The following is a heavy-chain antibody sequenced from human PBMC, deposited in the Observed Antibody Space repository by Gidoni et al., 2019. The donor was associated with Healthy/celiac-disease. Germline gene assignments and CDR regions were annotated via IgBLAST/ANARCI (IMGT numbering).Heavy chain of an antibody. CDR2: IIPILGIA. V-gene: IGHV1-69*02. CDR1: GGTFSSYT. J-gene: IGHJ4*02. D-gene: IGHD3-3*01. CDR3: ARGPGSRFRYDFWSGYSLDY. Sequence: QVQLVQSGAEVKKPGSSVKVSCKASGGTFSSYTIRWVRQAPGQGLEWMGRIIPILGIANYAQKFQGRVTITADKSTSTAYMELSSLRSEDTAVYYCARGPGSRFRYDFWSGYSLDYWGQGTLVTVSS.